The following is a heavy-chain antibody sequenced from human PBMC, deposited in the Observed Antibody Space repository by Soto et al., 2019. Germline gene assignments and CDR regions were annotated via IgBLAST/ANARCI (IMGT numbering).Heavy chain of an antibody. J-gene: IGHJ1*01. CDR2: IWYDGSNK. CDR1: GFTFSSYG. Sequence: QVQLLESGGGVVQPGRSLRLSCAASGFTFSSYGMHWVRQAPGKGLEWVAVIWYDGSNKYYADSVKGRFTISRDNSKNTLYLQMNSLRAEDTAVYYCAREGSPYCSGGSCLEYFQHWGQGTLVTVSS. CDR3: AREGSPYCSGGSCLEYFQH. D-gene: IGHD2-15*01. V-gene: IGHV3-33*01.